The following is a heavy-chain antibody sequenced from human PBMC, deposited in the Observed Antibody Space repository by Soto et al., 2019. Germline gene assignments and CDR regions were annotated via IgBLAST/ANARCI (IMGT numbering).Heavy chain of an antibody. V-gene: IGHV3-30*18. CDR3: AKDQAQYRSAYFYGMDV. J-gene: IGHJ6*02. CDR1: GFRFSVFG. CDR2: LSYDGTYK. D-gene: IGHD3-16*02. Sequence: GGSLRLSCAAWGFRFSVFGMHWVRQATGKGLEWVAVLSYDGTYKLYADSVKGHFTISRDNSKNMLFLQTNSLRPEDTAVYYCAKDQAQYRSAYFYGMDVRGQGTAVTVS.